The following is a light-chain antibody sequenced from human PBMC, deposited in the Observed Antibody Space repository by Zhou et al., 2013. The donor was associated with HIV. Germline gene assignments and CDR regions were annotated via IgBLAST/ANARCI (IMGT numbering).Light chain of an antibody. CDR1: QGIANS. CDR2: AAS. J-gene: IGKJ1*01. V-gene: IGKV1-NL1*01. Sequence: DIQMTQSPSSLSASVGDSVTITCRASQGIANSLAWYQQKPGKAPKLLLYAASKLQSGVPSRFSGGGSGTDYTLTISSLRPEDFATYYCQQYYGFLWTFGQGTKVEIK. CDR3: QQYYGFLWT.